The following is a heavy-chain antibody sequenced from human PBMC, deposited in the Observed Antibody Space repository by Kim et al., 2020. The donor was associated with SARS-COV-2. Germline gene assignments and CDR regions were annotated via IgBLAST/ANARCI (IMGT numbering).Heavy chain of an antibody. CDR2: MNPNSGNT. CDR3: ARGRRWFDP. V-gene: IGHV1-8*01. CDR1: GYSFTTYD. J-gene: IGHJ5*02. Sequence: ASVKVSCKASGYSFTTYDINWVRQAPGQGLEWMGWMNPNSGNTGYAQNFRGRVSMTRNTAISTAYMELSSLRSEDTAVYYCARGRRWFDPWGPGTLVTV.